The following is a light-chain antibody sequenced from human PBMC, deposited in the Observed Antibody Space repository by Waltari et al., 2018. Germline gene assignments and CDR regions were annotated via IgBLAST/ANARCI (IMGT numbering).Light chain of an antibody. V-gene: IGKV2-28*01. J-gene: IGKJ1*01. CDR2: LGS. CDR1: QRLLHSSGYNY. CDR3: MQALQAPWT. Sequence: DIVMTQSPLSLPVTPGEPASISCRSRQRLLHSSGYNYLAWYVQKAGQSPQLLIHLGSNRASGVPDRFSGGGSGTDFTLKISRVEAEDVGVYDCMQALQAPWTFGQGTKVEMK.